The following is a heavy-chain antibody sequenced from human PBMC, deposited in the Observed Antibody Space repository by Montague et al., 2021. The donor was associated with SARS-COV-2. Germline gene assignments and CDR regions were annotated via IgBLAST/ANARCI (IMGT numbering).Heavy chain of an antibody. V-gene: IGHV3-9*01. D-gene: IGHD3-22*01. J-gene: IGHJ3*02. CDR2: ISCKGGSI. CDR1: GFTFDDYA. CDR3: ATVMRDDYYDSSGSPDAFDI. Sequence: SLRLSCAASGFTFDDYAMPWVRQAPGKGLEWVSGISCKGGSIAYADSVKGRFTISRDNAKNSLYLQMNSLRAEDTALYYCATVMRDDYYDSSGSPDAFDIWGQGTMVTVSS.